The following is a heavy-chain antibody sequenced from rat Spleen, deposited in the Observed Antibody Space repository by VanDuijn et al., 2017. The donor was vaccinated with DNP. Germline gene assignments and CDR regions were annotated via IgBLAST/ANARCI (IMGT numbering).Heavy chain of an antibody. J-gene: IGHJ4*01. V-gene: IGHV5-31*01. CDR1: GFTLNNYW. Sequence: EVKLVESGGGLVQPGSSLKLSCVASGFTLNNYWLTWVRQVPGKGLEWVASITGSGDTTNYLDSVMGRFTITRDNAKNTLYLQMNSLRSEETATYYCARLWSSGAMDVWGQGTSVTVSS. D-gene: IGHD1-3*01. CDR2: ITGSGDTT. CDR3: ARLWSSGAMDV.